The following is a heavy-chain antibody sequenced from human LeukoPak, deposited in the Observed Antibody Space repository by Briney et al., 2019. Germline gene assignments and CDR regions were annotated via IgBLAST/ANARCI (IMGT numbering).Heavy chain of an antibody. D-gene: IGHD4-23*01. CDR1: GGSISSHY. J-gene: IGHJ4*02. Sequence: SETLSLTCSVSGGSISSHYWSWIRQPPRKGLEWIGYIYYSGSTNYTPSLKSRVTISADTSKNQFSLNLSSVTAADTAVYYCARATTTVVTDWGQGTLVTVSS. CDR3: ARATTTVVTD. CDR2: IYYSGST. V-gene: IGHV4-59*11.